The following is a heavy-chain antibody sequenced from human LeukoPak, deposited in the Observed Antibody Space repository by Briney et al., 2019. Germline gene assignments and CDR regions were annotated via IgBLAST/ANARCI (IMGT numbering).Heavy chain of an antibody. Sequence: GGSLRLSCVASGFGASNNYMRWVRQDPGKGLDWVSIIYSGGGTYYADSVKGRFTISRDSSKNTLYLQMNSLRAEDTAVYYCARGGNGPFDYWGQGTLVTVSS. J-gene: IGHJ4*02. CDR2: IYSGGGT. D-gene: IGHD3-16*01. CDR3: ARGGNGPFDY. V-gene: IGHV3-53*01. CDR1: GFGASNNY.